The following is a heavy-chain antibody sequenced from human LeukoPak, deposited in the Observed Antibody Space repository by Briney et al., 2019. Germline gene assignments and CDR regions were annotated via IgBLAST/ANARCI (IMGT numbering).Heavy chain of an antibody. Sequence: GRSLRLSCAASGFTFSSYGMHGVRQAPGKGLEGVAVIWYDGSNKYYADSVKGRFTISRDNSKNTLYLQMNSLRAEDTAVYYCAKDRIAVAGTAFDYWGQGTLVTVSS. CDR1: GFTFSSYG. CDR2: IWYDGSNK. V-gene: IGHV3-33*06. J-gene: IGHJ4*02. D-gene: IGHD6-19*01. CDR3: AKDRIAVAGTAFDY.